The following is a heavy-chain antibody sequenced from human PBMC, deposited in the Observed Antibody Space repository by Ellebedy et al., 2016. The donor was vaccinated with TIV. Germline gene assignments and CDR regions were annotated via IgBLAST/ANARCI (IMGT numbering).Heavy chain of an antibody. D-gene: IGHD4-17*01. CDR1: GYPFTSFD. CDR2: MNPSSGNT. Sequence: ASVKVSCXASGYPFTSFDIIWVRQATGQGPEWMGWMNPSSGNTGYAQKFQGRVTMTRNTSIGTAYMELSSLRSEDTAVYYCARTAHGDYVVVEHWGQGTLVTVSS. CDR3: ARTAHGDYVVVEH. J-gene: IGHJ1*01. V-gene: IGHV1-8*01.